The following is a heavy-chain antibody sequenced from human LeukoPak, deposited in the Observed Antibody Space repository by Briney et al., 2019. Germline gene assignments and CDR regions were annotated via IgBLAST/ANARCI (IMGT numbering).Heavy chain of an antibody. CDR1: GFNLSTNW. Sequence: GGSLRLSCAASGFNLSTNWMHWVRQAPGKGLVWVSSISSSSGYINYADSVKGRFTVSRDNAKNSLYLQMNSLRAEDTALYHCAREPHQYGSGSYYDYWGQGTLVTVSS. V-gene: IGHV3-21*04. CDR2: ISSSSGYI. J-gene: IGHJ4*02. D-gene: IGHD3-10*01. CDR3: AREPHQYGSGSYYDY.